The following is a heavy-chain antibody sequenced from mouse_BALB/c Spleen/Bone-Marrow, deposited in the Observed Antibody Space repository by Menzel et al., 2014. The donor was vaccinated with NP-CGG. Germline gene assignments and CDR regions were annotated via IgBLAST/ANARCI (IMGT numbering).Heavy chain of an antibody. D-gene: IGHD3-3*01. CDR3: ATPGTYYFDY. J-gene: IGHJ2*01. CDR1: GFSLTSYG. Sequence: QVQLQQSGPGLVQPSQSLSITCTVSGFSLTSYGLHWVRQSPGKGLEWLGVIWSGGSTDYNAAFISRLSISKDNSKSQVFFKMNSLQANDTAIYYCATPGTYYFDYWGQGTTLTVSS. V-gene: IGHV2-2*02. CDR2: IWSGGST.